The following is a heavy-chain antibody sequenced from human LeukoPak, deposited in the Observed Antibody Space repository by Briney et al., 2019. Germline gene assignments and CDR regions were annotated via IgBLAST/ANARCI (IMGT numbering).Heavy chain of an antibody. CDR3: ARDRGRWELQALPDH. J-gene: IGHJ4*02. Sequence: ASVKVSCKASGYTFTDNYIHWVRQAPGQGLEWMGRINPNSGGTNYAQRFQGRVTMTRDTSINTAYMELGWLRSDDTAMYYCARDRGRWELQALPDHWGQGTLVTISS. D-gene: IGHD1-26*01. CDR1: GYTFTDNY. CDR2: INPNSGGT. V-gene: IGHV1-2*06.